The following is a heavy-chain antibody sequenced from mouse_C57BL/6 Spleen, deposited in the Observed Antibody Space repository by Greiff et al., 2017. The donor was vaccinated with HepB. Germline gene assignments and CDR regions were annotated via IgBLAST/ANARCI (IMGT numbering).Heavy chain of an antibody. CDR1: GFTFSDYY. CDR3: ARDGYGEYFDV. J-gene: IGHJ1*03. D-gene: IGHD1-1*01. V-gene: IGHV5-16*01. Sequence: EVQRVESEGGLVQPGSSMKLSCTASGFTFSDYYMAWVRQVPEKGLEWVANINYDGSSTYYLDSLKSRFIISRDNAKNILYLQMSSLKSEDTATYYCARDGYGEYFDVWGTGTTVTVSS. CDR2: INYDGSST.